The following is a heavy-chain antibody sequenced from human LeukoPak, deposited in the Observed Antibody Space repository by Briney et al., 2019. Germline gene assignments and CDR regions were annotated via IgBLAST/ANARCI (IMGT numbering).Heavy chain of an antibody. CDR1: GGSFSGYY. V-gene: IGHV4-34*01. J-gene: IGHJ5*02. D-gene: IGHD4-17*01. CDR2: INHSGST. CDR3: ASGDYGLS. Sequence: PSETLSLTCAVYGGSFSGYYWSWIRRPPGKGLEWIGEINHSGSTNYNPSLKSRVTISVDTSKNQFSLKLSSVTAADTAVYYCASGDYGLSWGQGTLVTVSS.